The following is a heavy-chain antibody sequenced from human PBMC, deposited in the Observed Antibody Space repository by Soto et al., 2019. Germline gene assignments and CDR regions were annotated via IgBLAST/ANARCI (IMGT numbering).Heavy chain of an antibody. CDR1: GGSISSYY. Sequence: SETLSLTCTVSGGSISSYYWSWIRQPPGKGLEWIGYIYYSGSTNYNPSLKSRVTISVDTSKNQFSLKLSSVTAADTAVYYCARDKGRSGSPRYYFDYWGQGTLVTVSS. D-gene: IGHD1-26*01. J-gene: IGHJ4*02. CDR3: ARDKGRSGSPRYYFDY. CDR2: IYYSGST. V-gene: IGHV4-59*01.